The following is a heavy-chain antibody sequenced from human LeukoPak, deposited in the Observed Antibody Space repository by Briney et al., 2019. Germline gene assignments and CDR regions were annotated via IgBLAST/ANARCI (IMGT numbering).Heavy chain of an antibody. V-gene: IGHV3-74*01. J-gene: IGHJ3*02. Sequence: GGSLRLSCAASGFTFSSYWMHWVRQAPGKGLVWVSRINSDGSSTSYADSVKGRFTISRDNAKNTLYLQMSSLRAEDTAVYYCAKVAGRRYFDWLLWRGAFDIWGQGTMVTVSS. CDR2: INSDGSST. D-gene: IGHD3-9*01. CDR1: GFTFSSYW. CDR3: AKVAGRRYFDWLLWRGAFDI.